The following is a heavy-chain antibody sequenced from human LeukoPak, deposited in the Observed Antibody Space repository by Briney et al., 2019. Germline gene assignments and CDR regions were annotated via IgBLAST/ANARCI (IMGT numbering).Heavy chain of an antibody. CDR2: ISGSGGST. CDR1: GFTFSSYG. CDR3: ARSSGWYGVS. V-gene: IGHV3-23*01. Sequence: GGTLRLSCAASGFTFSSYGTSWVRQAPGKGLEWVSAISGSGGSTYYADSVKGRFTISRDNSKNTLYLQLNSLNADDTAVYYCARSSGWYGVSWGQGTLVTVSS. D-gene: IGHD6-19*01. J-gene: IGHJ4*02.